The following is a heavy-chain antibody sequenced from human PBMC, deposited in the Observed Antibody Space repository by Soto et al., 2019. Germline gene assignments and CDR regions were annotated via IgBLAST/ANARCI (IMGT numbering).Heavy chain of an antibody. CDR2: IKQDGSEK. CDR1: GFTFSSYW. D-gene: IGHD3-3*01. Sequence: GGSLRLSCAASGFTFSSYWMSRVRQAPGKGLEWVANIKQDGSEKYYLASVKGRFPISRDNAKNSLYLQMNSLRAEDTAVYYCARFRTYYDFWSGYPNWFDPWGQGTLVTVSS. V-gene: IGHV3-7*01. J-gene: IGHJ5*02. CDR3: ARFRTYYDFWSGYPNWFDP.